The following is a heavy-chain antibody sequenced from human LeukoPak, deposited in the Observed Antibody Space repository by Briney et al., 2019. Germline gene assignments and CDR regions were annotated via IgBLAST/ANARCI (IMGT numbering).Heavy chain of an antibody. Sequence: PGGSLRLSCEASGFTFSSNYMSWVRQAPGKGLEWVSVIYSGGSTYYADSVKGRFTISRDNSKNTLYLQMNSLRAEDTAVYYCARGLRYYYDSSGKRAIDYWGQGTLVTVSS. V-gene: IGHV3-53*01. D-gene: IGHD3-22*01. CDR3: ARGLRYYYDSSGKRAIDY. CDR2: IYSGGST. CDR1: GFTFSSNY. J-gene: IGHJ4*02.